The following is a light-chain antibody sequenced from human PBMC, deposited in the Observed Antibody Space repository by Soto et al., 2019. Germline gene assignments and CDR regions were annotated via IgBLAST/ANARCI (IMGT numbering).Light chain of an antibody. CDR3: QQYGSSPRT. Sequence: EIVLTQSAGSLSLSPGERATLSCRASQSVSSSYLAWYQQKPGQAPRLLIYCASLRATGIPDRFSGSGSGTGFTLTISRLEPEDFAVYYCQQYGSSPRTFGQGIKVEIE. CDR1: QSVSSSY. V-gene: IGKV3-20*01. CDR2: CAS. J-gene: IGKJ1*01.